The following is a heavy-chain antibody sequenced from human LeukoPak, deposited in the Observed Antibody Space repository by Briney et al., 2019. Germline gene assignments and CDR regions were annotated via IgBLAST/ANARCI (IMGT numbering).Heavy chain of an antibody. CDR2: INPNNGNL. CDR1: GYTFGSYD. V-gene: IGHV1-18*01. J-gene: IGHJ5*02. Sequence: GASVKVSCMASGYTFGSYDINWVRQATGQGLEWMGWINPNNGNLGYAQKLQGRVTMTTDTSTSTAYMELRSLRSDDTAVYYCARDPHPDSSGYYGATWFDPWGQGTLVTVSS. D-gene: IGHD3-22*01. CDR3: ARDPHPDSSGYYGATWFDP.